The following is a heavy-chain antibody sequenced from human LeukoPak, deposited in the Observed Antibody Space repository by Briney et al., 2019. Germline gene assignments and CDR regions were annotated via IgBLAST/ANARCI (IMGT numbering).Heavy chain of an antibody. Sequence: PGRSLRLSCAASGFTFSSYGMHWVRQAPGKGLEWVAVISYDGSNKYYADSVKGRFTISRDNSKNTLYLQMNSLRAEDTAVHYCAKEYFDWLLYMHDVFDIWGQGTMVTVSS. CDR1: GFTFSSYG. D-gene: IGHD3-9*01. V-gene: IGHV3-30*18. J-gene: IGHJ3*02. CDR2: ISYDGSNK. CDR3: AKEYFDWLLYMHDVFDI.